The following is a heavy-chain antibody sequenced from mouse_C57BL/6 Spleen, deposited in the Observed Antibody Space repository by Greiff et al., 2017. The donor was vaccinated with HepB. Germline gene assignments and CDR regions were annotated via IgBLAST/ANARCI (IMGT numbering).Heavy chain of an antibody. CDR2: ISDGGSYT. CDR1: GFTFSSYA. Sequence: DVHLVESGGGLVKPGGSLKLSCAASGFTFSSYAMSWVRQTPEKRLEWVATISDGGSYTYYPDNVKGRFTISRDNAKNNLYLQMSHLKSEDTAMYYCARDGDYDGPFAYWGQGTLVTVSA. D-gene: IGHD2-13*01. J-gene: IGHJ3*01. V-gene: IGHV5-4*01. CDR3: ARDGDYDGPFAY.